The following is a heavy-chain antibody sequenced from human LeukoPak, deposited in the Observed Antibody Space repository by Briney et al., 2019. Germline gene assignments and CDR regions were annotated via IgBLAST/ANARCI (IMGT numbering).Heavy chain of an antibody. CDR1: GGSISSYY. D-gene: IGHD2-8*01. CDR3: SGIRGWVYYFDY. CDR2: IYYSGST. Sequence: SETLSLTCTVSGGSISSYYWSWIRQPPGKGLEWIGYIYYSGSTNYNPSLKSRVTISVDKSKNQFSLKLSTVTTADKTAVYCSGIRGWVYYFDYWGQGTLVTVSS. V-gene: IGHV4-59*01. J-gene: IGHJ4*02.